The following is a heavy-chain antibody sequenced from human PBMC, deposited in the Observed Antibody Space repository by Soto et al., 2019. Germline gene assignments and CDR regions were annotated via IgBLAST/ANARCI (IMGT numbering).Heavy chain of an antibody. J-gene: IGHJ6*03. CDR2: ISYDGSNK. CDR3: ARKNYDILTGYYKDYYYYYMDV. V-gene: IGHV3-30-3*01. Sequence: GGSLRLSCAASGFTFSSYAMHWVRQAPGKGLEWVAVISYDGSNKYYADSVKGRFTISRDNSKNTLYLQMNSLRAEDTAVYYCARKNYDILTGYYKDYYYYYMDVWGKGTTVTVSS. D-gene: IGHD3-9*01. CDR1: GFTFSSYA.